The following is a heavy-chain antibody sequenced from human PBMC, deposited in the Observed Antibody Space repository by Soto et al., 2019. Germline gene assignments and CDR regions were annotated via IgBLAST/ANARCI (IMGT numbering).Heavy chain of an antibody. Sequence: GGSLRLSCAASGFTFSSYAMSWVRQAPGKGLEWVSAIAATSGRTNYADSVKGRFSISRDNSKNTLFLQMNSLRAEDTAVYYCAKGKSSGGYSYGYDWGQGTLVTVSS. CDR3: AKGKSSGGYSYGYD. CDR1: GFTFSSYA. D-gene: IGHD5-18*01. CDR2: IAATSGRT. J-gene: IGHJ4*02. V-gene: IGHV3-23*01.